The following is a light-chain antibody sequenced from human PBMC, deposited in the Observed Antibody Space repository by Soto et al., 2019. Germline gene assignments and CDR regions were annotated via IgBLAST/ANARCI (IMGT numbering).Light chain of an antibody. CDR2: GAS. Sequence: EIVLTQSPGTLALSPGERATLSCRASQSVNNNYLTWYQQKRGQAPRLLIHGASSRATGIPARFSGSGSGTDFTLTISSLEPEDFAVYYCQQRTNWLTFGPGTKVDIK. CDR3: QQRTNWLT. J-gene: IGKJ3*01. CDR1: QSVNNNY. V-gene: IGKV3D-20*02.